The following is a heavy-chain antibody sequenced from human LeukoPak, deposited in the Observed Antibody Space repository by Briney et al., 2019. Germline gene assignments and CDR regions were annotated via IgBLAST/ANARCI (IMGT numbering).Heavy chain of an antibody. CDR1: GFTFSSYG. J-gene: IGHJ3*02. D-gene: IGHD1-26*01. CDR3: ARVGATVVQAFDI. Sequence: GGSLRLSCAESGFTFSSYGMHWVRHAPGKRLEWVAFIRYDGSNKYYADSVKGRFTISRDNSKNTLYLQMNSLRAEDTAVYYCARVGATVVQAFDIWGQGTMVTVSS. V-gene: IGHV3-30*02. CDR2: IRYDGSNK.